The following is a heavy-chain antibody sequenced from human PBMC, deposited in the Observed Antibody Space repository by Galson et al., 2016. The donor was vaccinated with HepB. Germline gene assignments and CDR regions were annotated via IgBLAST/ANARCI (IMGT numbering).Heavy chain of an antibody. D-gene: IGHD6-13*01. CDR3: ARAVLGAEASAGDH. J-gene: IGHJ4*02. CDR1: GFTFSDYY. Sequence: SLRLSCAASGFTFSDYYMSWIRQAPGKGLEWVSYISNSAYFTKYADSVKGRFTISRDNAKDSLYLQMDSPRVEDTAVSFCARAVLGAEASAGDHWGQGTLVSVSS. CDR2: ISNSAYFT. V-gene: IGHV3-11*05.